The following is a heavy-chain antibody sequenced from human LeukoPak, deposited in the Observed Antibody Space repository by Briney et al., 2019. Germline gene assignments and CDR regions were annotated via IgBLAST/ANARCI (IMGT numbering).Heavy chain of an antibody. D-gene: IGHD6-13*01. V-gene: IGHV3-33*01. CDR2: IWYDGSNK. CDR3: ARDVYSSSGRSFDY. CDR1: GFTFSSYG. Sequence: PGRSLRLSCAASGFTFSSYGMHWVRQAPGKGLEWVAVIWYDGSNKYYADSVKGRFTISRDNSKNTLYLQMNSLRAEDTAVYYCARDVYSSSGRSFDYWGQGTLVTVSS. J-gene: IGHJ4*02.